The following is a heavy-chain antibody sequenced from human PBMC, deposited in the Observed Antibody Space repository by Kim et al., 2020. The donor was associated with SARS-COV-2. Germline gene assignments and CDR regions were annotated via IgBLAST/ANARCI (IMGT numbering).Heavy chain of an antibody. J-gene: IGHJ6*02. CDR1: GFTFSSYS. CDR3: AREGYYGSGSYYYYYYYYGMDV. D-gene: IGHD3-10*01. Sequence: GGSLRLSCAASGFTFSSYSMNWVRQAPGKGLEWVSSISSSSSYIYYADSVKGRFTISRDNAKNSLYLQMNSLRAEDTAVYYCAREGYYGSGSYYYYYYYYGMDVWGQGTTVTVSS. CDR2: ISSSSSYI. V-gene: IGHV3-21*01.